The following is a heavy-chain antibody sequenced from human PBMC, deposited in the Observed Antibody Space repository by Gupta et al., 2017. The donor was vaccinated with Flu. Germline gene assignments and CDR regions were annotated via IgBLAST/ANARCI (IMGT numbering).Heavy chain of an antibody. J-gene: IGHJ4*02. V-gene: IGHV2-26*01. CDR2: IFSNDEK. D-gene: IGHD3-3*01. CDR3: ARIPSLDYDFWSGYELDY. Sequence: GKALEWLAHIFSNDEKSYSTSLKSRLTISKDTSKSQVVLTMTNMDPVDTATYYCARIPSLDYDFWSGYELDYWGQGTLVTVSS.